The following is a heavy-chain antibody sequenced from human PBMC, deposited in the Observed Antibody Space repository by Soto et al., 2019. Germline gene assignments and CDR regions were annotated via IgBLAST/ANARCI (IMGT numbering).Heavy chain of an antibody. Sequence: GASVTVSFKASGYTSADFGISWVRQAPGQGLEWMGWVSGNNGASNPAPKVQGRITMTLDTSTGVSYMALRSLRSDDTAIYYCVRDQKYFRVNGNWFDSWGQGTLVTVSS. CDR3: VRDQKYFRVNGNWFDS. J-gene: IGHJ5*01. V-gene: IGHV1-18*04. CDR2: VSGNNGAS. CDR1: GYTSADFG. D-gene: IGHD2-2*01.